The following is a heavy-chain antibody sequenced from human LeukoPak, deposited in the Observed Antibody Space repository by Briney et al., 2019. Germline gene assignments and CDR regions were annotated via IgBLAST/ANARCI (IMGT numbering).Heavy chain of an antibody. D-gene: IGHD4-17*01. Sequence: SETLSLTCAVYGGSFSGYYWSWIRQPPGKGLEWTGEINHSGSTNYNPSLKSRVTISVDTSKNQFSLKLSSVTAADTAVYYCARVCDYCYYFDYWGQGTLVTVSS. CDR3: ARVCDYCYYFDY. CDR2: INHSGST. J-gene: IGHJ4*02. V-gene: IGHV4-34*01. CDR1: GGSFSGYY.